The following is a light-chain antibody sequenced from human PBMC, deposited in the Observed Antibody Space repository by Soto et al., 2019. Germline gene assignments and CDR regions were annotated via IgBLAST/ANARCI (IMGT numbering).Light chain of an antibody. Sequence: EIKLKQSPGTLSLSPGEGATLSCRASQRLASNYLAWYQQRPGQAPRLLLYGVSSRATGIPDRFSGSGSGTDFTLAISRVEPEDFAVYFCQQYADSPITFGQGTRLEI. J-gene: IGKJ5*01. CDR1: QRLASNY. V-gene: IGKV3-20*01. CDR3: QQYADSPIT. CDR2: GVS.